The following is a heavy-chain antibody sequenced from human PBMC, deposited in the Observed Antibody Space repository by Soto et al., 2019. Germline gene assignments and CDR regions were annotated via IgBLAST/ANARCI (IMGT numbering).Heavy chain of an antibody. CDR3: AKFVATTAAAGYYFDY. Sequence: GGSLRLSCAASGFTFSSYAMSWVRQAPGKGLEWVSAISGSGGSTYYADSVKGRFTISRDNSKNTLYLQMNSLRAEDTAVYYCAKFVATTAAAGYYFDYWGQGTLVTVSS. CDR1: GFTFSSYA. J-gene: IGHJ4*02. CDR2: ISGSGGST. V-gene: IGHV3-23*01. D-gene: IGHD6-13*01.